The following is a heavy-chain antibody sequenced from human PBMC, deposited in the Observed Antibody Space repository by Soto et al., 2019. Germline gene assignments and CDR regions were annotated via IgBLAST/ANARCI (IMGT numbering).Heavy chain of an antibody. CDR1: GYTFTNDD. V-gene: IGHV1-8*02. Sequence: QVQLVQSGAEMKKPGASVKVSCKTSGYTFTNDDINWVRQAAGQGLEWIGWMSPNSGNTGYAQKFQGRVTLTRATSISTAYMELSSLRSEDTAVYYCARGMSDGFGEVSWGQGTLVTVSS. D-gene: IGHD3-10*01. CDR2: MSPNSGNT. J-gene: IGHJ5*02. CDR3: ARGMSDGFGEVS.